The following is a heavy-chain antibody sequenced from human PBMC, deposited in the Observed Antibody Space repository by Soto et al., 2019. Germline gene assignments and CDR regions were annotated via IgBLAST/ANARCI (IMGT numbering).Heavy chain of an antibody. D-gene: IGHD6-13*01. CDR2: TYYRSKWYN. CDR3: ARWASSSWSLMYYYYGMDV. J-gene: IGHJ6*02. CDR1: GDSVSSNSTA. Sequence: SQTLALTCAISGDSVSSNSTAWNWIRQSPSRGLEWLGRTYYRSKWYNDYAVSVKSRITINPDTSKNQFSLQLNSVTPEDTAVYYCARWASSSWSLMYYYYGMDVWGQGTTVTVSS. V-gene: IGHV6-1*01.